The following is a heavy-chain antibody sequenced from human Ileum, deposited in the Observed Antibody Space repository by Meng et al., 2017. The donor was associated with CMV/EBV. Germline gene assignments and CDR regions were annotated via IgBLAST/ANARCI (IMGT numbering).Heavy chain of an antibody. Sequence: GESLKISCEASGLKFRNFAMTWFRQPPGRGLEWVSTISASAYFTYYADSVKGRFTISRDNSKNTLYLQMNSLRAEDTAVYYCARSRKQLLPFDYWGQGTLVTVSS. V-gene: IGHV3-23*01. CDR3: ARSRKQLLPFDY. CDR2: ISASAYFT. CDR1: GLKFRNFA. D-gene: IGHD6-13*01. J-gene: IGHJ4*02.